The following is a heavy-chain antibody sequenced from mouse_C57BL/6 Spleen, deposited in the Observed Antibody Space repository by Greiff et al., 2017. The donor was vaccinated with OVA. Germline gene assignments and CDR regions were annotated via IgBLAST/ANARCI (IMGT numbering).Heavy chain of an antibody. D-gene: IGHD2-4*01. V-gene: IGHV5-6*01. CDR3: ASLTMGYDYADY. CDR2: ISSGGSYT. Sequence: EVKLVESGGDLVKPGGSLKLSCAASGFTFSSYGMSWVRQTPDKRLEWVATISSGGSYTYYPDSVKGRFTISRDNAKNPLYLQMRRLKSEDTAMYYCASLTMGYDYADYWGQGTTLTVSS. CDR1: GFTFSSYG. J-gene: IGHJ2*01.